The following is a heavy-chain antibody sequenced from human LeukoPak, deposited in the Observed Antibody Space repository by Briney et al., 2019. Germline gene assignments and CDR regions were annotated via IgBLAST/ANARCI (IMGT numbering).Heavy chain of an antibody. CDR3: ARGEWDLLFDY. V-gene: IGHV4-59*01. J-gene: IGHJ4*02. CDR2: IFYSGST. D-gene: IGHD1-26*01. Sequence: PSETLSLTCTVSGGSISGYYWSWIRQPPGKGLEWIGYIFYSGSTNYNPSLKSRVTISVDTSKNQFSPKLSSVTAADTAVYYCARGEWDLLFDYWGQGTLVTVSS. CDR1: GGSISGYY.